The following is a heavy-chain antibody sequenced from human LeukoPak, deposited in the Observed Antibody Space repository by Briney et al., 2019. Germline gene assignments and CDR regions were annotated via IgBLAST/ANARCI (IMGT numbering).Heavy chain of an antibody. Sequence: GGSLRLSCAASGFTFSDYYMSWIRQAPGKGLEWVSYISSSGSTKYYADSVKGRFTISRDNAKNSLYLQMNSLRAEDTAVYYCARDLIAAAASYYFDYWGQGTLVTVSS. CDR1: GFTFSDYY. V-gene: IGHV3-11*01. D-gene: IGHD6-13*01. J-gene: IGHJ4*02. CDR2: ISSSGSTK. CDR3: ARDLIAAAASYYFDY.